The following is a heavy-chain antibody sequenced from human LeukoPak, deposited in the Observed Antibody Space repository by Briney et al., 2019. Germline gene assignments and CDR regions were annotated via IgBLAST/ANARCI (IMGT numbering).Heavy chain of an antibody. J-gene: IGHJ3*02. D-gene: IGHD2-15*01. CDR2: ISGSGGST. CDR1: GFTFSSYA. V-gene: IGHV3-23*01. CDR3: AKGVGRWDAFDI. Sequence: GGSLRLSCAASGFTFSSYAMSWVRQAPGKGLEWVSAISGSGGSTYYADSVKGRFAISRDNSKNTLYLQMNSLRAEDTAVYYCAKGVGRWDAFDIWGQGTMVTVSS.